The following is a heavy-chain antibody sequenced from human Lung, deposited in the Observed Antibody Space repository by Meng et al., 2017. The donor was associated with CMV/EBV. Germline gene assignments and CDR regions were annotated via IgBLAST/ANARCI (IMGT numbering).Heavy chain of an antibody. CDR2: IYSSGSGRT. D-gene: IGHD3-9*01. CDR3: VRAPSYDILTAYPMAFDY. J-gene: IGHJ4*02. Sequence: GEXXKISCAASGFTVSRNYMNWVRQTPGKGLEWVSVIYSSGSGRTKYADSVKGRFTISRDNSKNTVFLQMNSLRADDTAVYYCVRAPSYDILTAYPMAFDYWGQGTLVTVSS. CDR1: GFTVSRNY. V-gene: IGHV3-53*01.